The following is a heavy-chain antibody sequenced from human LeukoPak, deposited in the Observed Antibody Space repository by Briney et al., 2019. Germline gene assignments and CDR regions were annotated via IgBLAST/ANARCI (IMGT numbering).Heavy chain of an antibody. CDR1: GFTFNSYG. Sequence: QPGRSLRPSCAASGFTFNSYGMHWVRQAPGKGLEWVAVISYDGSNKYYADSVKGRFTISRDNSKNTLYLQMDSLRAEDTAVYYCAKDQTTVWIGHADYWGQGTLVTVSS. CDR2: ISYDGSNK. D-gene: IGHD4-11*01. V-gene: IGHV3-30*18. CDR3: AKDQTTVWIGHADY. J-gene: IGHJ4*02.